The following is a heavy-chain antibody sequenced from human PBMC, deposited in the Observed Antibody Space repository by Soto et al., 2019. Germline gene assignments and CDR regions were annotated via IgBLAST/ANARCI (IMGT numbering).Heavy chain of an antibody. CDR1: GGSISSGGYY. CDR3: AGNSVVVPVAIGRMGVASFDH. Sequence: QVQQQESGPGLVKPSQTLSLTCTVSGGSISSGGYYWSWIRQQPGKGLEWIGYIYYSGSTYYNPFLNGGVNIAVYTSKNQFSLKLRSVSAADTAVCNFAGNSVVVPVAIGRMGVASFDHWGQGTLVTVSS. J-gene: IGHJ5*02. V-gene: IGHV4-31*03. D-gene: IGHD2-2*01. CDR2: IYYSGST.